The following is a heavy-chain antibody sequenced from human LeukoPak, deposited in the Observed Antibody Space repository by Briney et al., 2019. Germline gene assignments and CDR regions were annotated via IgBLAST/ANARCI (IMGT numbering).Heavy chain of an antibody. V-gene: IGHV3-30*03. Sequence: GGSLRLSCAASGFTFSSYGMHWVRQAPGKGLEWVAVISYGGSNKYYADSVKGRFTISRDNSKNTLYLQMNSLRAEDTAVYYCAMAAFDIWGQGTMVTVSS. CDR1: GFTFSSYG. CDR2: ISYGGSNK. CDR3: AMAAFDI. J-gene: IGHJ3*02.